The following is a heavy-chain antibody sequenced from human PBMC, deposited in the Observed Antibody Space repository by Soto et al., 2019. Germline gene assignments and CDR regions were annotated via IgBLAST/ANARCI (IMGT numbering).Heavy chain of an antibody. Sequence: GGPMRLSCAASGFNLSNHAMILIRQAQGKGLEWVSAISGSGGSTYYADSVKGRFTISRDNSKNTLYLQMNSLRAEDTAVYYCAKDRLFSAAAGPVYFDYWGQGTLVTVSS. CDR2: ISGSGGST. J-gene: IGHJ4*02. CDR3: AKDRLFSAAAGPVYFDY. D-gene: IGHD6-13*01. CDR1: GFNLSNHA. V-gene: IGHV3-23*01.